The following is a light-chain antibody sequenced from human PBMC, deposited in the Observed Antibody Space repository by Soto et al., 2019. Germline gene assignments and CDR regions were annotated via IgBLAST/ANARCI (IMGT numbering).Light chain of an antibody. CDR1: QSVSSH. Sequence: IVITQSPATLSLSPGEKATLSCRASQSVSSHLVWYQQKPGQAPRLLISDASNRATGIPARFSGSGSGTDFTLTISSLEPEDFAVYDCQQRSNWPTWTFGQGTKVDIK. J-gene: IGKJ1*01. CDR2: DAS. CDR3: QQRSNWPTWT. V-gene: IGKV3-11*01.